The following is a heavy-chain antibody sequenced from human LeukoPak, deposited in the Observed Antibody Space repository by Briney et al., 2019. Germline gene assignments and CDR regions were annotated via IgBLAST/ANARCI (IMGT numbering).Heavy chain of an antibody. CDR1: GGTFSSYA. J-gene: IGHJ4*02. Sequence: SVKVSCKASGGTFSSYAISWVRQAPGQGLEWMGGIIPIFGTANYAQKFQGRVTITTDESTSTAYMELSSLRSEDTAVYYCARAGKTIFGVVTQCYFDYWGQGTLVTVSS. CDR2: IIPIFGTA. V-gene: IGHV1-69*05. CDR3: ARAGKTIFGVVTQCYFDY. D-gene: IGHD3-3*01.